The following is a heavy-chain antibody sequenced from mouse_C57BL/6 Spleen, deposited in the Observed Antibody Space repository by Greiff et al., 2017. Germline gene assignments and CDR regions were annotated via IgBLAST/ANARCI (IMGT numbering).Heavy chain of an antibody. CDR1: GYAFSSYW. J-gene: IGHJ3*01. Sequence: QVHVKQSGAELVKPGASVKISCKASGYAFSSYWMNWVKQRPGKGLEWIGQIYPGDGDTNYNGKFKGKATLTADKSSSTAYMQLSSLTSEDSAVYFCARGGNYGGFAYWGQGTLVTVSA. CDR2: IYPGDGDT. CDR3: ARGGNYGGFAY. D-gene: IGHD2-1*01. V-gene: IGHV1-80*01.